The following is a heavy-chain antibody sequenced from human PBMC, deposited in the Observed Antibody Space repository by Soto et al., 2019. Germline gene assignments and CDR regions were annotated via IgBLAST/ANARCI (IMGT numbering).Heavy chain of an antibody. J-gene: IGHJ3*01. CDR1: GFPFSWAG. CDR2: VSGDGRDI. Sequence: QVQLVQSGGGAVLPGNSLRLSCAASGFPFSWAGMHWLRQTPGKGLEWVAVVSGDGRDIDYAESVRGRLSISRDNPKSTLFLQMNNLGVEDTDIYYCARGLNKAAGGACAVWGQGTQVIVSS. CDR3: ARGLNKAAGGACAV. D-gene: IGHD3-16*01. V-gene: IGHV3-33*01.